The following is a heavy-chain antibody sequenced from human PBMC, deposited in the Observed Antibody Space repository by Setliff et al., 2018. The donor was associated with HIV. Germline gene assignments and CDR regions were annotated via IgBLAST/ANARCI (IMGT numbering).Heavy chain of an antibody. V-gene: IGHV4-39*01. Sequence: SETLSLTCAVSGGSIGTTTYYWGWIRQPPGKGLEWIGSIYYNGITYYNPSLKGRFTISVDTSKNQFSLKVTSVTAADTAVYYCARRIFHSSFPSFDSWGQGTLVTSPQ. CDR3: ARRIFHSSFPSFDS. CDR2: IYYNGIT. CDR1: GGSIGTTTYY. D-gene: IGHD2-15*01. J-gene: IGHJ4*02.